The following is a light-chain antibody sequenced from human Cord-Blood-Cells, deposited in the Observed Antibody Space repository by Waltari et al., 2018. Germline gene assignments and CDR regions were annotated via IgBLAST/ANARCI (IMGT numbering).Light chain of an antibody. CDR2: GAS. CDR1: QSVSSN. CDR3: QQYNNLFT. J-gene: IGKJ3*01. Sequence: EIVMTQSPATLSVSPGGRATLSCRASQSVSSNLAWYQQKPGQAPRLLIYGASTRATGIPARFSGSGSGTEFTLTISSLQSEDFAVYYCQQYNNLFTFGPGTKVDIK. V-gene: IGKV3-15*01.